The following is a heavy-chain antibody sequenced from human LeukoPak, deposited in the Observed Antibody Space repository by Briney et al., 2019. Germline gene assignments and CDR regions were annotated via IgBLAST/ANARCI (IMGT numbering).Heavy chain of an antibody. CDR2: INHSGST. CDR1: GCTLSSYC. CDR3: AGVPYCSGGSCNYYYYYGMDV. J-gene: IGHJ6*02. Sequence: PSETLSLTCAVSGCTLSSYCWSWIRQPPGKGLEWIGEINHSGSTNYNPSLMSRGATSVDTSKNRSSLKLRSVTAADTAVYYCAGVPYCSGGSCNYYYYYGMDVWGQGTPVTVSS. D-gene: IGHD2-15*01. V-gene: IGHV4-34*08.